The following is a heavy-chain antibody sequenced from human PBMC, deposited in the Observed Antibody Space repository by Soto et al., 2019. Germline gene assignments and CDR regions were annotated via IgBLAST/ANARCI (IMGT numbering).Heavy chain of an antibody. D-gene: IGHD5-18*01. CDR3: AKDSGYNYGYFRWFDP. CDR1: GRSISNYY. Sequence: PSETLSLTCTVPGRSISNYYWSWIRQPPGRGLEWIGHIFYSGSTNYNPALKSRVTISVDTSKSQFSLKLSSVTAADTAVYYCAKDSGYNYGYFRWFDPWGQGTLVT. J-gene: IGHJ5*02. V-gene: IGHV4-59*01. CDR2: IFYSGST.